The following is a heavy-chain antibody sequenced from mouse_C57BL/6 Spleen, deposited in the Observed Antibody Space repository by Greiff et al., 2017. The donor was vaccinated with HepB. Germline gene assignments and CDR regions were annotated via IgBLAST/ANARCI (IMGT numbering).Heavy chain of an antibody. CDR1: GYTFTSYG. Sequence: QVQLQQSGAELARPGASVKLSCKASGYTFTSYGISWVKQSTGQGLEWIGEIYPRSGNTYYNEKFKGKATLTADKSSSTAYMELRSLTSEDSAVYFCARRAYGSSYGYFDVWGTGTTVTVSS. CDR2: IYPRSGNT. CDR3: ARRAYGSSYGYFDV. V-gene: IGHV1-81*01. D-gene: IGHD1-1*01. J-gene: IGHJ1*03.